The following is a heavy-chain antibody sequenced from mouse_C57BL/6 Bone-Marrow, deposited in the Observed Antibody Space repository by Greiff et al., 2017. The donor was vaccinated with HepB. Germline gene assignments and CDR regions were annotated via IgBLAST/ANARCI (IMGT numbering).Heavy chain of an antibody. Sequence: QVQLQQPGAELVKPGASVKMSCKASGYTFTSYWITWVKQRPGQGLEWIGDIYPGSGSTNYNEKFESKATLTVDTSSSTAYMQLSSLTSEDSAVYYCAILIYDYDRYWYFDVWGTGTTVTVSS. CDR3: AILIYDYDRYWYFDV. CDR1: GYTFTSYW. V-gene: IGHV1-55*01. D-gene: IGHD2-4*01. CDR2: IYPGSGST. J-gene: IGHJ1*03.